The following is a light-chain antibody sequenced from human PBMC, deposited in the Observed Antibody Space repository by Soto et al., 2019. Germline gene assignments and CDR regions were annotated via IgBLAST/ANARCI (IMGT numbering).Light chain of an antibody. CDR2: EVD. Sequence: QSALTQPPSASGSPGQSVTVSCTGTSTDVGGYNSVSWYQQHPGKAPKLIIYEVDKWPSGVPDRFSGSKSGNTASLTVFGLQDDDEADYFCSSYAGSDILLFGGGTKLTVL. V-gene: IGLV2-8*01. CDR3: SSYAGSDILL. CDR1: STDVGGYNS. J-gene: IGLJ2*01.